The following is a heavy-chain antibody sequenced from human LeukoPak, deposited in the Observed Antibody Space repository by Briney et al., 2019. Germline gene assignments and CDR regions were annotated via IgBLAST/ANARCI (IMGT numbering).Heavy chain of an antibody. Sequence: VASVKVSCKASAYTFTGYCIHWVRQAPGQGLELMGWINPNSGGPNYAQKFQGRVTMTTDTSTSTAYMELSSLRSDDTAVYYCARDADTSSGWYGFCDFWGQGTLVTVSS. CDR1: AYTFTGYC. V-gene: IGHV1-2*02. J-gene: IGHJ4*02. CDR3: ARDADTSSGWYGFCDF. CDR2: INPNSGGP. D-gene: IGHD6-19*01.